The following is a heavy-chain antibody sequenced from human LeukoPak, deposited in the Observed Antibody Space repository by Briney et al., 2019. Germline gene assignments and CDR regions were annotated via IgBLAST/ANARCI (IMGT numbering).Heavy chain of an antibody. CDR1: GGSINGYY. CDR2: VYYSAST. CDR3: ARKAQGGYGLDY. Sequence: KSSETLSLTCTVSGGSINGYYWSWIRQPPGKGLEWIGYVYYSASTNYNPSLKSRVTISVDTSKNQFSLKLSSVTAADTAVYYCARKAQGGYGLDYWGQGTLVTVSS. V-gene: IGHV4-59*08. J-gene: IGHJ4*02. D-gene: IGHD5-12*01.